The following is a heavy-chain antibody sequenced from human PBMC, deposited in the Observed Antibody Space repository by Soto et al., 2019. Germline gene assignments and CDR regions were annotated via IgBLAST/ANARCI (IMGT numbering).Heavy chain of an antibody. D-gene: IGHD3-10*01. CDR2: IYHSASA. V-gene: IGHV4-4*02. CDR1: GGSISGINW. J-gene: IGHJ6*02. CDR3: ARFGGGMDV. Sequence: QVQLQESGPGLVKPSGTLSLTCVVSGGSISGINWWYWVRQPPGKGLEWIGEIYHSASAHYNPSFKSRVTISVDKSKHHCSLMLSCVTAADTAVYYCARFGGGMDVWGQGTTVTVSS.